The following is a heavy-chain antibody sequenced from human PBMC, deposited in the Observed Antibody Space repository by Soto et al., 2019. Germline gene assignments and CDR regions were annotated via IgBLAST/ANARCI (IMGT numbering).Heavy chain of an antibody. CDR1: GGSISGHY. Sequence: PSETLSLTCTVSGGSISGHYWTWIRQPPGKELEWIGYIFYSGVTNYNPSLKSRVTLSVDTSKNQFSLKLRSVTAEDTAVYYCARVGSSGWSPDYWGRGTLVTVS. V-gene: IGHV4-59*11. J-gene: IGHJ4*02. CDR3: ARVGSSGWSPDY. D-gene: IGHD6-19*01. CDR2: IFYSGVT.